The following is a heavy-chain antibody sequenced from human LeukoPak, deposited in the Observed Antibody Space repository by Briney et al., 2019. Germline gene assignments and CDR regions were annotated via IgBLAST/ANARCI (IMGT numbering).Heavy chain of an antibody. D-gene: IGHD3-22*01. CDR1: GGSFSGYY. CDR3: AREYYYDSSGHFY. Sequence: SETLSLTCAVYGGSFSGYYWSWIRQPPAKGLEWIGEINHSGSTNYNPSLKSRVTISVDTSKNQFSLKLSSVTAADTAVYYCAREYYYDSSGHFYWGQGTLVTVSS. J-gene: IGHJ4*02. V-gene: IGHV4-34*01. CDR2: INHSGST.